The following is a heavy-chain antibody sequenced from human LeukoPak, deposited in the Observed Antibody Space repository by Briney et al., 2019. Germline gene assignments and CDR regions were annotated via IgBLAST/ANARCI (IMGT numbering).Heavy chain of an antibody. J-gene: IGHJ4*02. CDR1: GGSISSYY. CDR3: ARDSPIGGRNGYRIFDY. D-gene: IGHD5-24*01. V-gene: IGHV4-59*01. Sequence: PSETLSLTCTVSGGSISSYYWGWIRQPPGKGLEWIGSIYYSGSTNYNPSLKSRVTISVDTSKNQFSLKLSSVTAADTAVYFCARDSPIGGRNGYRIFDYWGQGTLVTDSS. CDR2: IYYSGST.